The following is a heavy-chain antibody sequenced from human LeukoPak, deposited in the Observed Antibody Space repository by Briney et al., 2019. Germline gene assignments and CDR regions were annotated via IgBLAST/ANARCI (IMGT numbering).Heavy chain of an antibody. V-gene: IGHV3-7*01. Sequence: PGGSLRLSCAASRFTFSNYFMTWVRQAPGKGLEWVANINQDGSEKYYVDSVRGRFTISRDNAKNSLYLQMNSLRAEDTAMYYCARLGEQFVPYYYYYYMDVWGKGTTVTVFS. CDR1: RFTFSNYF. CDR2: INQDGSEK. CDR3: ARLGEQFVPYYYYYYMDV. J-gene: IGHJ6*03. D-gene: IGHD6-6*01.